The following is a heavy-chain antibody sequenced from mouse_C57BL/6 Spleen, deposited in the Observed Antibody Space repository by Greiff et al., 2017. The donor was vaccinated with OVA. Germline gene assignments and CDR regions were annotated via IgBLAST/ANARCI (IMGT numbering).Heavy chain of an antibody. Sequence: EVHLVESGGGLVKPGGSLKLSCAASGFTFSSYAMSWVRQTPEKRLEWVATISDGGSYTYYPDNVKGRFTISRDNAKNNLYLQMSHLKSEDTAMYYCARNYGGGDYYAMDYWGQGTSVTVSS. J-gene: IGHJ4*01. CDR1: GFTFSSYA. CDR2: ISDGGSYT. V-gene: IGHV5-4*01. CDR3: ARNYGGGDYYAMDY. D-gene: IGHD1-1*01.